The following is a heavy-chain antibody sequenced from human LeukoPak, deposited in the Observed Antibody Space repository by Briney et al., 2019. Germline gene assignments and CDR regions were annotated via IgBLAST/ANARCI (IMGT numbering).Heavy chain of an antibody. V-gene: IGHV3-23*01. CDR2: VTYSGPIT. CDR3: ATGQYGSGWKT. Sequence: GGSLRLSCAASGFTFSSYAMNWVRQAPGMGLEWVSGVTYSGPITDYADSVRGRFTISRDNSKNTLYLQMNSLRAEDTAVYYCATGQYGSGWKTWGQGTLVTVSS. CDR1: GFTFSSYA. J-gene: IGHJ5*02. D-gene: IGHD6-19*01.